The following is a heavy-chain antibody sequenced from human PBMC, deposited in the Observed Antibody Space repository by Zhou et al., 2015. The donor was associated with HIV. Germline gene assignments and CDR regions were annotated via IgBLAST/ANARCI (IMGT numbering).Heavy chain of an antibody. V-gene: IGHV3-9*03. D-gene: IGHD6-13*01. CDR3: AKAQQQLVGAFDY. CDR2: ISWNSGSI. Sequence: EVQLVESGGGLVQPGRSLRLSCAASGFTFDDYAMHWVRQAPGKGLEWVSGISWNSGSIGYADSVKGRFTISRDNAKNSLYLQMNSLRAEDMALYYCAKAQQQLVGAFDYWGQGTLVTVSS. CDR1: GFTFDDYA. J-gene: IGHJ4*02.